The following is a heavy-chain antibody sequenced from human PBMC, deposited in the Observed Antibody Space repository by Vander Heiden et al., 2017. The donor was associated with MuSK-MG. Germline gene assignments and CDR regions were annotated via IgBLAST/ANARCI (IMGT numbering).Heavy chain of an antibody. CDR3: ARDIGDPHYYYYYMDV. Sequence: QVQLVQSGAEVKKPGASVKVSCKASGYTLTGYYMHWVRQAPGQGLEWMGWINPNSGGTNYAQKFQGRVTMTRDTSISTAYMELSRLRSDDTAVYYCARDIGDPHYYYYYMDVWGKGTTVTVSS. V-gene: IGHV1-2*02. J-gene: IGHJ6*03. CDR1: GYTLTGYY. D-gene: IGHD3-16*01. CDR2: INPNSGGT.